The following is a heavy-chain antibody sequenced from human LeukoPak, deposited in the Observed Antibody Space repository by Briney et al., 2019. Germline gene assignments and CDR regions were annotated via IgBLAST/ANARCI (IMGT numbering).Heavy chain of an antibody. CDR3: ARSIMYGDHGEDI. J-gene: IGHJ3*02. Sequence: GGSLRLSCAVSGSTISRYYMHWVRQAPGKGLVWVSRINSGGSNTVYADSVKGRFTISRDNAKNTLYLQMDSLRAEDAAIYYCARSIMYGDHGEDIWGQGTVVAVSS. CDR2: INSGGSNT. V-gene: IGHV3-74*01. CDR1: GSTISRYY. D-gene: IGHD4-17*01.